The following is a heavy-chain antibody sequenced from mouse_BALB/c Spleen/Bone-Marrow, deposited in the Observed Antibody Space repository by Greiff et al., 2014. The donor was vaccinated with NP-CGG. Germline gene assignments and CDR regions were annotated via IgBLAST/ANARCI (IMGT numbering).Heavy chain of an antibody. CDR3: TRPSFYCGGSYWYFDV. J-gene: IGHJ1*01. V-gene: IGHV14-3*02. CDR2: IDPANGDT. CDR1: GFNIKDTY. D-gene: IGHD1-1*01. Sequence: VQLQQSGPELVKPGASVKLSCAASGFNIKDTYMHWVKQRPEQGLEWIGRIDPANGDTKYDPKFQGKATITADTSSNTAYLQLSSLTSEDTAVYYCTRPSFYCGGSYWYFDVWGAGTTVTVSS.